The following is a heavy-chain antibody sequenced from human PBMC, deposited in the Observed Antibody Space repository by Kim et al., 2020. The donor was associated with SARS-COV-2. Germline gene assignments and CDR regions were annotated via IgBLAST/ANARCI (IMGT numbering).Heavy chain of an antibody. Sequence: GGSLRLSCAASGFSLSSYVTNWVRQAPGKGLEWVSAISASGDITYYAGSVQGRFTISRDISKNTLYLQMNSLRAEDTAFYYCAKGLSRLTRTNFDYWGQGTLVTVSS. CDR1: GFSLSSYV. V-gene: IGHV3-23*01. CDR3: AKGLSRLTRTNFDY. J-gene: IGHJ4*02. D-gene: IGHD2-21*02. CDR2: ISASGDIT.